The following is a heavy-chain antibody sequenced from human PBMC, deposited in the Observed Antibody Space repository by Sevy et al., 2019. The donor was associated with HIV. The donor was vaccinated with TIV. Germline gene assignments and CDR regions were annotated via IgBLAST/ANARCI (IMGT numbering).Heavy chain of an antibody. V-gene: IGHV1-24*01. CDR1: GYTLTELS. J-gene: IGHJ3*02. Sequence: ASVKVSCKVSGYTLTELSMHWVRQAPGKGLEWMGGFDPEDGETIYAQKFQGRVTMTEDTSTDTAYMELSSLRSEDTAVYYCATTSSSGWYGDAFDIWCQGTMVTVSS. D-gene: IGHD6-19*01. CDR3: ATTSSSGWYGDAFDI. CDR2: FDPEDGET.